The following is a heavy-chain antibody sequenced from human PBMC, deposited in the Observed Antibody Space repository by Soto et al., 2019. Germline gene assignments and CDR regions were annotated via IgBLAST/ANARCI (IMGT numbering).Heavy chain of an antibody. Sequence: EVQLLESGGGLVQPGGSLRLSCAASGFTFSSYAMWWVRQAPGKGLECVSAISGGGETTYYADSVKGRFTISRDNSKNTLYLQINSLRAEDMAVYYCAFNSVSGSYYFDYWGQGTLVTVSS. J-gene: IGHJ4*02. CDR2: ISGGGETT. CDR3: AFNSVSGSYYFDY. V-gene: IGHV3-23*01. D-gene: IGHD3-10*01. CDR1: GFTFSSYA.